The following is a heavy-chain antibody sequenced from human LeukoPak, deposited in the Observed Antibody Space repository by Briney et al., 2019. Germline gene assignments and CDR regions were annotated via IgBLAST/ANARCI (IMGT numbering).Heavy chain of an antibody. CDR3: ARASHGSGSYYNPYYYYMDV. D-gene: IGHD3-10*01. CDR2: IYTSGST. J-gene: IGHJ6*03. Sequence: SETLSLTCTVSGGSISSGSYYWSWIRQPAGKGLEWIGRIYTSGSTNYNPSLKSRVTISVDTSKNQFSLKLSSVTAADTAVYYCARASHGSGSYYNPYYYYMDVWGKGTTVTISS. CDR1: GGSISSGSYY. V-gene: IGHV4-61*02.